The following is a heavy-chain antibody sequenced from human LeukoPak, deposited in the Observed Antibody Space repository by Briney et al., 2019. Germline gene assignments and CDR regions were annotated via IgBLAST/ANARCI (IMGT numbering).Heavy chain of an antibody. CDR1: GGSISNYY. CDR2: IYTSGST. J-gene: IGHJ4*02. V-gene: IGHV4-4*07. Sequence: PSETLSLTCTVSGGSISNYYWSWIRQPAGKGLEWIGRIYTSGSTNYNPSLKSRVTMSVDTSKNQFSLKLSSATAADTAVYYCARDLTVDTAMAFDYWGQGTLVTVSS. CDR3: ARDLTVDTAMAFDY. D-gene: IGHD5-18*01.